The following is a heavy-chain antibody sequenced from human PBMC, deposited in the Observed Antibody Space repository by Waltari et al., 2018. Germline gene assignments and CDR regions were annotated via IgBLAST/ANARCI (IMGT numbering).Heavy chain of an antibody. V-gene: IGHV4-38-2*01. Sequence: QVPLQESGPGLVKPSETLSLTCAVSGYSISSGYYWGWIRQPPGKWLGWIGSSYHSGSTYYNPSLKSRVTISVDTSKNQFSLKLSSVTAADTAVYYCARGSTGNRADYWGQGTLVTVSS. CDR1: GYSISSGYY. J-gene: IGHJ4*02. CDR2: SYHSGST. D-gene: IGHD3-10*01. CDR3: ARGSTGNRADY.